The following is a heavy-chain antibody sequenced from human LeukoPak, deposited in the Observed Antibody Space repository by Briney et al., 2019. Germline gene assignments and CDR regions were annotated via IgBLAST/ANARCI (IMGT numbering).Heavy chain of an antibody. J-gene: IGHJ6*02. CDR2: INPNSGGT. Sequence: GASVKVSCKASGYTFTGYYMHWVRQAPGQGLEWMGWINPNSGGTNYAQKFQGRVTMTRDTSISTVYMELSRLRSDDTAVYYCASASPSSKEGYYYYGMDVWGQGTTVTVSS. CDR1: GYTFTGYY. D-gene: IGHD2-2*01. CDR3: ASASPSSKEGYYYYGMDV. V-gene: IGHV1-2*02.